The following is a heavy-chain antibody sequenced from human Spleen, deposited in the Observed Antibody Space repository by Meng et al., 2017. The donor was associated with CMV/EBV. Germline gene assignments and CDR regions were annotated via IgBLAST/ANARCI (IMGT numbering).Heavy chain of an antibody. D-gene: IGHD6-6*01. J-gene: IGHJ4*02. Sequence: GESLKISCAASGFTFSSYGMHWVRQAPGKGLEWVANIKQDGSEKYYVDSVKGRFTISRDNAKNSLYLQMNSLRAEDTAVYYCASLSSSVDYWGQGTLVTVSS. CDR2: IKQDGSEK. CDR3: ASLSSSVDY. CDR1: GFTFSSYG. V-gene: IGHV3-7*01.